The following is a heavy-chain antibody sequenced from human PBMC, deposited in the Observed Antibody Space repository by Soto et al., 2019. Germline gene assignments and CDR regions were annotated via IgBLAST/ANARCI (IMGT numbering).Heavy chain of an antibody. CDR3: ARGGQLQQPYQFDF. D-gene: IGHD2-2*01. J-gene: IGHJ4*02. CDR2: LTGNSGTT. CDR1: GFTFSNFG. V-gene: IGHV3-23*01. Sequence: GGSLRLSCEASGFTFSNFGMSWVRQAPGKGLEWVSGLTGNSGTTYYADSVKGRFTISRDNSKNTLSLQMNSLRVDDTALYYCARGGQLQQPYQFDFWGQGTLVTVSS.